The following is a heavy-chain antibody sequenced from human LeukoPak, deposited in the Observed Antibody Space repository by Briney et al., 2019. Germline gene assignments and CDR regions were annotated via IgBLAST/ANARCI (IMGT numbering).Heavy chain of an antibody. CDR2: ISSSGSTI. Sequence: GGSLRLSCAASGFTFSDYYMSWIRQAPGKGLEWVSYISSSGSTIYYADSVKGRFTISRDNAKNSLYLQMNSLRAEDTAVYYCAKYEKRDYFDYWGQGTLVTVSS. CDR1: GFTFSDYY. D-gene: IGHD2-2*01. J-gene: IGHJ4*02. CDR3: AKYEKRDYFDY. V-gene: IGHV3-11*04.